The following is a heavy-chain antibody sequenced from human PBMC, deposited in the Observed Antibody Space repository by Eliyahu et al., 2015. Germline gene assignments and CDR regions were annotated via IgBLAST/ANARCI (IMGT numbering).Heavy chain of an antibody. D-gene: IGHD3-3*01. Sequence: QVQLVESGGGVVQPGRSLRLSCAASGVTFSSXGXPWVRQAPGKGLEWVAVIWHXGSNKYYADSVKGRFTISRDNPKNTLYLQMNSLRAEDTAVYYCARDPATNTDFWSGHGWFDPWGQGTPVTVSS. CDR3: ARDPATNTDFWSGHGWFDP. CDR2: IWHXGSNK. CDR1: GVTFSSXG. V-gene: IGHV3-33*01. J-gene: IGHJ5*02.